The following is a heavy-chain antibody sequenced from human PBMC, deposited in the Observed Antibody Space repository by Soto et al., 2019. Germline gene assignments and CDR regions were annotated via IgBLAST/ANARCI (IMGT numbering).Heavy chain of an antibody. CDR3: TQDGGSRDWLTVN. Sequence: EVQLLESGGDLVQPGGSLRLSCAASGFTFTSYAMSWIRQAPGKGLEWVSAITGGGDNTYYADSVKGRFTISRDNSNNTLDLQMNSLRAEDTAFYYCTQDGGSRDWLTVNWGQGTLVTVSS. CDR1: GFTFTSYA. D-gene: IGHD3-9*01. CDR2: ITGGGDNT. J-gene: IGHJ4*02. V-gene: IGHV3-23*01.